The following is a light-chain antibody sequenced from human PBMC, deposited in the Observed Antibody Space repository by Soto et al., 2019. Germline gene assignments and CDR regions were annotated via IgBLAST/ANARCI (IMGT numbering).Light chain of an antibody. J-gene: IGKJ1*01. CDR3: QHSYTAPWT. V-gene: IGKV1-5*01. CDR2: GAS. CDR1: QSISSW. Sequence: DIQMTQSPSTLSASVGDRVTITCRASQSISSWLAWYQQKPGKVPRLLVYGASRLETGVPSRFSASGFGTEFTLTIRGLQSEDFATYYCQHSYTAPWTFGQGTKV.